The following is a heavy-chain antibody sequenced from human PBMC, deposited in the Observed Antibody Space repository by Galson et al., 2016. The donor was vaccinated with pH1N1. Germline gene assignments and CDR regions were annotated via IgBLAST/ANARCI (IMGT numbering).Heavy chain of an antibody. CDR3: AHSLYGDCVGWFDP. Sequence: PALVKPTQTLTLTCTFSGFSLSTSGVGVGWIRQPPGKALEWLALIYWNDDKRYSPSLKSRLTITKDTSKNPVVLTMTHMDPVDTATYYCAHSLYGDCVGWFDPWGQGTLVTVSS. CDR2: IYWNDDK. CDR1: GFSLSTSGVG. V-gene: IGHV2-5*01. D-gene: IGHD4-17*01. J-gene: IGHJ5*02.